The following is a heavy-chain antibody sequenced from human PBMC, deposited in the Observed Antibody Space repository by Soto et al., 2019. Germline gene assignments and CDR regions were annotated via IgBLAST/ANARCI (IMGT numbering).Heavy chain of an antibody. D-gene: IGHD4-17*01. Sequence: ASVKVSCKVSGYTLTELSMHWVRQAPGKGLEWMGGFDPEDGETIYAQKFQGRVTMTEDTSTDTAYMELSSLRSEDTAVYYCATGPPKPLGPTGDMDVWGKGTTVTVSS. CDR2: FDPEDGET. CDR3: ATGPPKPLGPTGDMDV. J-gene: IGHJ6*03. CDR1: GYTLTELS. V-gene: IGHV1-24*01.